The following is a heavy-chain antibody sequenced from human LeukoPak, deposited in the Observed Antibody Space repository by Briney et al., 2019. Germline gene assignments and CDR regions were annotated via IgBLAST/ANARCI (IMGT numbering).Heavy chain of an antibody. V-gene: IGHV3-11*04. CDR2: ISNSGTIR. J-gene: IGHJ4*02. CDR1: GFTFSDYY. CDR3: AGSSQDYSSSSQGGY. Sequence: GGSLRLSCAASGFTFSDYYMSWIRQAPGKGLEWVSYISNSGTIRKYADSVKGRFTISRDNAKNSLYLQMNSLRAEDTAVYYCAGSSQDYSSSSQGGYWGQGTLVTVSS. D-gene: IGHD6-6*01.